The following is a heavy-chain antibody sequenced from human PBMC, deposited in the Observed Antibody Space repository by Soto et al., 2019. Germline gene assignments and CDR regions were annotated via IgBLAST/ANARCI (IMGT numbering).Heavy chain of an antibody. J-gene: IGHJ4*02. CDR3: ARVGGFGATTIDY. D-gene: IGHD3-10*01. Sequence: SETLSLTCTVSGGSISSGDYYWSWIRQPPGKGLEGIGYIYYIGSTYYNPSPKSRVTISVETSKNQFSLKLSSVTAADTAVYYCARVGGFGATTIDYWGQGTLVTVSS. CDR1: GGSISSGDYY. CDR2: IYYIGST. V-gene: IGHV4-30-4*01.